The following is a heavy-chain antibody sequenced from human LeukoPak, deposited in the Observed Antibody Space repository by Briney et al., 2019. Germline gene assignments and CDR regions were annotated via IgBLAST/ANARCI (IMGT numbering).Heavy chain of an antibody. D-gene: IGHD2-2*03. J-gene: IGHJ4*02. CDR3: AKDTVDIVVVPAAKGFDY. V-gene: IGHV3-23*01. CDR2: ISGSGGST. CDR1: GFTFSSYA. Sequence: GGSLRLSCAASGFTFSSYAMSWVRQAPGKGLEWVSAISGSGGSTYYADSVKGRFSISRDNSKNTLCLQLSSLRAEDTAVYYCAKDTVDIVVVPAAKGFDYWGQGTLVTVSS.